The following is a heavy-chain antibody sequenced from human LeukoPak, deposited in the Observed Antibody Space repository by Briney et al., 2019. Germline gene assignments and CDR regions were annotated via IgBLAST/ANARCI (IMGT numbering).Heavy chain of an antibody. Sequence: PGGSLRLSCAASEFTFSSYWMTWVRQAPGKGLEWVVNINQDGSETYYVDSVKGRFTISRDNANNSLYLQMNGLRAEDTAVYYCARGGYFSTYWGQGTLVTVSS. CDR2: INQDGSET. CDR1: EFTFSSYW. V-gene: IGHV3-7*05. CDR3: ARGGYFSTY. D-gene: IGHD3-3*02. J-gene: IGHJ4*02.